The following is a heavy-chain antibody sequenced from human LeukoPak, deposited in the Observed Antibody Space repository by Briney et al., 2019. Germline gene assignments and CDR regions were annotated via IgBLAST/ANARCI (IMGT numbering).Heavy chain of an antibody. CDR2: ISGSGGST. CDR3: ARDLRPDAFDI. V-gene: IGHV3-23*01. CDR1: GFTFSKYW. D-gene: IGHD3-16*01. Sequence: GGSLRLSCAASGFTFSKYWLHWLRQAPGKGLVWVSAISGSGGSTYYADSVKGRFTISRDNSKNTLYLQMNSLRAEDTAVYYCARDLRPDAFDIWGQGTMVTVSS. J-gene: IGHJ3*02.